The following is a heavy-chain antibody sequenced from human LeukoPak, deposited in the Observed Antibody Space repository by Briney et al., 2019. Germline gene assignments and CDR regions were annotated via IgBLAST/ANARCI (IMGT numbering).Heavy chain of an antibody. J-gene: IGHJ6*04. CDR3: ARRLVRVPAAMDV. Sequence: SETLSLTCTVSGGSISSYYWSWIRQPPGKGLEWIGYIYYSGSTNYNPSLKSRVTISVDTSKNQFSLKLSSVTAADTAVYYCARRLVRVPAAMDVWGKGTTVTVSS. D-gene: IGHD2-2*01. CDR2: IYYSGST. CDR1: GGSISSYY. V-gene: IGHV4-59*01.